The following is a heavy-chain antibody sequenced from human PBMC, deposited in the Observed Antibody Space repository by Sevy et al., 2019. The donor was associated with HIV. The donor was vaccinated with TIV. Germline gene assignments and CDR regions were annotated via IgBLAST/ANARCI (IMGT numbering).Heavy chain of an antibody. CDR3: ARADIVVVPAATGGVYYYYGMDV. V-gene: IGHV1-2*02. Sequence: ASVKVSCKASGYTFTGYYMHWVRQAPGQGLEWMGWINPNSGGTNYAQKFQGRVTMTRDTSISTAYMELSRLRSDDTAGYYCARADIVVVPAATGGVYYYYGMDVWGQGTTVTVSS. CDR1: GYTFTGYY. CDR2: INPNSGGT. J-gene: IGHJ6*02. D-gene: IGHD2-2*01.